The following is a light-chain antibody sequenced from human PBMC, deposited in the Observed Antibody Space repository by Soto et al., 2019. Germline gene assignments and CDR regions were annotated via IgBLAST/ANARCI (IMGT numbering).Light chain of an antibody. CDR3: CSYAGSSTPWV. V-gene: IGLV2-23*01. Sequence: QSALTQPASVSGSPGQSITISCTGTSSDVGGYNHVSWYQQHPGKAPKLMIYEGSNRPSGVSNRFSGSKSGNTASLTISGLQAEDEADYYCCSYAGSSTPWVFGGGTKLTVL. CDR1: SSDVGGYNH. CDR2: EGS. J-gene: IGLJ3*02.